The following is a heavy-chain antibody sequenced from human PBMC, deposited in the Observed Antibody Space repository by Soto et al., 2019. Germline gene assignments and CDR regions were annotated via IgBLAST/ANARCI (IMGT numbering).Heavy chain of an antibody. Sequence: QVQLQESGPGLVKPSETLSLTCTVSGGSINDYYWSWTRQPPGKGLEWIAYGLRPDYTGYNPSLRNRVTISSDTSKNQFSLRLISVTAADTADYYCVAGPDRAKSAYWGQGTLVTVSS. CDR1: GGSINDYY. CDR3: VAGPDRAKSAY. J-gene: IGHJ4*01. CDR2: GLRPDYT. V-gene: IGHV4-59*01.